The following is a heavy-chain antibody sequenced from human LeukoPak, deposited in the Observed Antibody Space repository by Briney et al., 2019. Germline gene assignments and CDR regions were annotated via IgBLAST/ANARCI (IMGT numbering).Heavy chain of an antibody. D-gene: IGHD2-2*01. J-gene: IGHJ6*02. Sequence: KPSETLSLTCAVYGGSFSGYYWSWIRQPPGKGLEWIGEINHSGSTNYNPSLKSRVTISVDTSKNQFSLKLSSVTAADTAVYYCARLIVVVPAATRVGGYYYYGMDVWGQGTTVTVSS. CDR2: INHSGST. CDR1: GGSFSGYY. CDR3: ARLIVVVPAATRVGGYYYYGMDV. V-gene: IGHV4-34*01.